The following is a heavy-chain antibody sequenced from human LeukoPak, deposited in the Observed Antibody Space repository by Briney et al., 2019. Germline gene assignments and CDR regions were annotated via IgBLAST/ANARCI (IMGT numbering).Heavy chain of an antibody. Sequence: GGSLRLSCAASGFTFDDYGMSWVRQAPGKGLEWVSGISWNSGRRGYADSVKGRFTISRDNAKNTLYLQMNSLRAEDTAVYYCARGPGYCSGGSCIYFDYWGQGTLVTVSS. J-gene: IGHJ4*02. CDR1: GFTFDDYG. CDR3: ARGPGYCSGGSCIYFDY. V-gene: IGHV3-20*04. D-gene: IGHD2-15*01. CDR2: ISWNSGRR.